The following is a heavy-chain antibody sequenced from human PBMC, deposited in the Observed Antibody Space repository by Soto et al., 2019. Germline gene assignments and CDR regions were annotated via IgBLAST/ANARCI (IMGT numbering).Heavy chain of an antibody. CDR2: IDPSDSYT. V-gene: IGHV5-10-1*01. J-gene: IGHJ3*02. CDR1: GYSFTSYW. CDR3: ASIKTARDAFDI. Sequence: PGESLKISCKGSGYSFTSYWISWVRQMPGKGLEWMGRIDPSDSYTNYSPSFQGHVTISADKSISTAYLQWSSLKASDTAMYYCASIKTARDAFDIWGQGTMVTVSS.